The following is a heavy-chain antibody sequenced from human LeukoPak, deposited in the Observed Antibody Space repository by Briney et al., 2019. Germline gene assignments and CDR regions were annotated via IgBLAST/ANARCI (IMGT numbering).Heavy chain of an antibody. CDR1: GFSFSSYG. V-gene: IGHV3-30*18. J-gene: IGHJ4*02. CDR3: AKDIRVWGSYRYPCLDY. CDR2: ISYDGDNK. D-gene: IGHD3-16*02. Sequence: PRGSLRLSCAASGFSFSSYGMHWVRQAPGKGLEWVAVISYDGDNKYYADSVNGRFTISRDNSKNTLSLQMDSLRAEDTAVYYCAKDIRVWGSYRYPCLDYWGQGTLVTVSA.